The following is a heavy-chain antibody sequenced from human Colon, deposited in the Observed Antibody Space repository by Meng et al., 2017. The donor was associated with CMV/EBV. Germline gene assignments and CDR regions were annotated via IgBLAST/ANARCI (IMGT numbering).Heavy chain of an antibody. J-gene: IGHJ4*02. Sequence: AVTLVCQASAYTFSSYYMHLLRQAPGQGLEWMGIINPSGGSTSYAQKFPGRVTMTRDTSTSTVYRGLSSLGSEDTAVYYCARVCSSTSCLDYWGQGTLVTVSS. V-gene: IGHV1-46*01. CDR1: AYTFSSYY. CDR3: ARVCSSTSCLDY. D-gene: IGHD2-2*01. CDR2: INPSGGST.